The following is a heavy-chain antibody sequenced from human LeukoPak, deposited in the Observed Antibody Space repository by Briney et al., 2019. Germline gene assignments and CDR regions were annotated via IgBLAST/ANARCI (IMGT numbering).Heavy chain of an antibody. Sequence: AGGSLRLPCAASGFTFSSYWMHWVRQAPGKGLMWVSRINSDGSITNYADSVKGRFTISRDNAKNTLYLQMNSLRAEDTAVYYCARVRATFSPHFDNWGQGTLVTVSS. CDR3: ARVRATFSPHFDN. J-gene: IGHJ4*02. V-gene: IGHV3-74*01. CDR2: INSDGSIT. CDR1: GFTFSSYW. D-gene: IGHD5-12*01.